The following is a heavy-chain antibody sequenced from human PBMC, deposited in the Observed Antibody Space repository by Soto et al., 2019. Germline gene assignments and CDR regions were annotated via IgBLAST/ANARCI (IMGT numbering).Heavy chain of an antibody. CDR2: IYYSGTT. CDR1: GGSINSSNYY. Sequence: SETLSLTCTVSGGSINSSNYYWAWIRQPPGKGLEWIGSIYYSGTTYYNPSVKSRVTISMGTSKTQFSLKLSSMTAADTAIYYCAKDSLSSSTWHLYHFDHWGQGTLVTVSS. CDR3: AKDSLSSSTWHLYHFDH. V-gene: IGHV4-39*02. J-gene: IGHJ4*02. D-gene: IGHD2-2*01.